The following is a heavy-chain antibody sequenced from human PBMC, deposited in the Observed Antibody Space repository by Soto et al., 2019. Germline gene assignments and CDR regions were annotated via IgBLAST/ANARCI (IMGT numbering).Heavy chain of an antibody. V-gene: IGHV4-59*01. J-gene: IGHJ6*02. D-gene: IGHD3-22*01. CDR1: SGSITGYY. CDR3: ARVTYSYDTTDHYYTEDFYGMDV. Sequence: QVLLQESGPGLVKPSETLSLTCTVSSGSITGYYWSWIRQPPGKGLEWIGYVYYTGNTKYNPSLQSRVTISVDSSKNQFSLNLSSVTAADTTVYYCARVTYSYDTTDHYYTEDFYGMDVWGQGTTVTVSS. CDR2: VYYTGNT.